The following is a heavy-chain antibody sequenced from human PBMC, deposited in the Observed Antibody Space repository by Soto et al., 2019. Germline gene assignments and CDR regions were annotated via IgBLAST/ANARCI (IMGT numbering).Heavy chain of an antibody. V-gene: IGHV4-34*01. CDR1: GGSFSGYY. CDR2: INHSGST. Sequence: SETLSLTCAVYGGSFSGYYWSWIRQPPGKGLEWIGEINHSGSTNYNPSLKSRLTISVDKSKNQFSLKLSSVTAADTAVYYCARSPDSSGYYPRRYYYGMDFWGKGTTVTVSS. D-gene: IGHD3-22*01. CDR3: ARSPDSSGYYPRRYYYGMDF. J-gene: IGHJ6*04.